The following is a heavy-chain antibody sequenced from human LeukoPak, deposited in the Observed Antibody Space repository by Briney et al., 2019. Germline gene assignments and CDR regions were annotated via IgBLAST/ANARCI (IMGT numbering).Heavy chain of an antibody. V-gene: IGHV4-34*01. D-gene: IGHD2-15*01. CDR1: GGSFSGYY. CDR3: ARAPANIVVVVAATQDAFDI. J-gene: IGHJ3*02. CDR2: INHSGST. Sequence: MTSETLSLTFAVYGGSFSGYYWSWIRQPPGKGQEWIGEINHSGSTNYNPSLKSRVTISVDTSKTQFSLKLSSVTAADTAVYYCARAPANIVVVVAATQDAFDIWGQGTMVTVSS.